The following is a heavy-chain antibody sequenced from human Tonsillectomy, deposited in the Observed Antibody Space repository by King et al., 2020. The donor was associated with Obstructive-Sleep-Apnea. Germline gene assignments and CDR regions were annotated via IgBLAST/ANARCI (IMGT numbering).Heavy chain of an antibody. CDR1: GGSISSNY. V-gene: IGHV4-59*01. Sequence: VQLQESGPGLVKPSETLSLTCTVSGGSISSNYWSWIRQPPGKGLEWIGNIHHSGTTNYNPSLKSRVTISVDTSKNQFCLKLTSVTAADTAVYYCAREGPLEGQWLVLGAAFDIWGQGTMVTVSS. CDR3: AREGPLEGQWLVLGAAFDI. D-gene: IGHD6-19*01. J-gene: IGHJ3*02. CDR2: IHHSGTT.